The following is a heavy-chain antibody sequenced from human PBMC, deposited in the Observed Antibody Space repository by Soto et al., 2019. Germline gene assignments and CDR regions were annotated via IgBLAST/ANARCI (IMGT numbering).Heavy chain of an antibody. CDR1: GGTFSSYA. V-gene: IGHV1-69*06. D-gene: IGHD1-1*01. CDR2: IIPIFGTA. J-gene: IGHJ4*02. CDR3: AAGTTGTTLAPGFDY. Sequence: QVQLVQSGAEVKKPGSSVKVSCKASGGTFSSYAISWVRQAPGQGLEWMGGIIPIFGTANYAQKFQGRVTITADKSTSTADMELSSLRSEATAVYYCAAGTTGTTLAPGFDYWGQGTLVTVSS.